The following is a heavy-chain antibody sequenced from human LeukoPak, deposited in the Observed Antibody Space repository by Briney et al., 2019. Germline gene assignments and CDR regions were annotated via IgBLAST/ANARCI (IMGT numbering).Heavy chain of an antibody. D-gene: IGHD6-19*01. CDR1: GFTFSNYG. CDR3: AKSSGWNYYYYMDV. Sequence: PVGSLRLSCAASGFTFSNYGMNWVRQAPGKGLEWVSSISSSSTYIYYADSVKGRFTISRDNAKNSLYLQMNSLRAEDTAVYYCAKSSGWNYYYYMDVWGKGTTVIASS. CDR2: ISSSSTYI. J-gene: IGHJ6*03. V-gene: IGHV3-21*01.